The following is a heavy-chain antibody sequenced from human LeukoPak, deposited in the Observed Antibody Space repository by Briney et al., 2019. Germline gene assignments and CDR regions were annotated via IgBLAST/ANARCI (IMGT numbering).Heavy chain of an antibody. CDR1: GFSFSSYW. CDR3: ARDIDGYVGGFDY. V-gene: IGHV3-21*01. CDR2: ISSSSSYI. Sequence: GGSLRLSCAASGFSFSSYWMSWVRQAPGKGLEWVSSISSSSSYIYYADSVKGRFTISRDNAKNSLYLQMNSLRAEDTAVYYCARDIDGYVGGFDYWGQGTLVTVSS. J-gene: IGHJ4*02. D-gene: IGHD5-24*01.